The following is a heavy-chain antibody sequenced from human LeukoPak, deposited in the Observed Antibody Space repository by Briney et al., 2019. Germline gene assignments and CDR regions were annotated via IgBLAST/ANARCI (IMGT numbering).Heavy chain of an antibody. CDR1: GFTFSDYY. V-gene: IGHV3-11*01. CDR2: ISSSGSTI. J-gene: IGHJ5*02. D-gene: IGHD2-15*01. CDR3: ARGSAAWQLLSWFDP. Sequence: GGSLRLSCAASGFTFSDYYMSWIRQAPGKGLGWVSNISSSGSTIYYADSVKGRFTISRDNAKNSLYLQMNSLRAEDTAVYYCARGSAAWQLLSWFDPWGQGTLVTVSS.